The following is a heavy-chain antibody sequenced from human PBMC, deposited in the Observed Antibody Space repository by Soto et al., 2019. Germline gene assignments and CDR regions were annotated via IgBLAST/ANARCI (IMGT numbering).Heavy chain of an antibody. CDR3: TKLRGHWVMDV. J-gene: IGHJ6*02. V-gene: IGHV3-23*01. CDR1: GFTFSSYA. CDR2: ISGSGGST. Sequence: GGSLRLGCAASGFTFSSYAMSWVRQAPGKGLEWVSAISGSGGSTYYADSVKGRFTISRDNSKHTLYLQMNSLRAEDTAVYYCTKLRGHWVMDVWGQGTRVTVSS. D-gene: IGHD4-17*01.